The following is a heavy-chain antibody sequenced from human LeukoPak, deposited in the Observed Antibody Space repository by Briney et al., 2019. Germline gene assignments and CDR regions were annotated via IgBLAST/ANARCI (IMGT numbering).Heavy chain of an antibody. CDR3: FVVRHRTRDICILWFHG. CDR1: SFMHFKTYA. J-gene: IGHJ4*02. CDR2: ISFDADTQ. V-gene: IGHV3-30-3*02. D-gene: IGHD3-10*01. Sequence: SLTLSCATSSFMHFKTYAMHGVRHVPGRGLEGVAAISFDADTQKYAASVKCRCTISRHNFENTLSLHVSNLKGDDTGVYHCFVVRHRTRDICILWFHGWGPRTQLIVSS.